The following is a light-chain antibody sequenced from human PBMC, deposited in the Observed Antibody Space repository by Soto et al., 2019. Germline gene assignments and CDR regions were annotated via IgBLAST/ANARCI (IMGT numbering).Light chain of an antibody. CDR3: QQCRNWPLT. CDR1: QNVYNN. CDR2: DAS. V-gene: IGKV3-15*01. J-gene: IGKJ4*01. Sequence: EIVMTQSPATLSASPGEGATLSCKAGQNVYNNLAWYQPRPGQPPRLLIYDASTRATGISARFSGSGYGTEFTHTISSLQSEDFAVYFCQQCRNWPLTFGGGTRVDIK.